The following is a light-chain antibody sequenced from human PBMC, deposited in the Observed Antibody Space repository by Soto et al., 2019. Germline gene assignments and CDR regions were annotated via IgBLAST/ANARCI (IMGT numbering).Light chain of an antibody. CDR2: LNSDGSH. V-gene: IGLV4-69*01. J-gene: IGLJ2*01. Sequence: QLVLTQSPSASASLGASVKLTCTLSSGHSNYAIAWHQQQSEKGPRYLMNLNSDGSHSKGDGIPDRFSGSSSGAERYLPISSLQSEDEADYYCQTWGPGFVVFGGGTKLTVL. CDR3: QTWGPGFVV. CDR1: SGHSNYA.